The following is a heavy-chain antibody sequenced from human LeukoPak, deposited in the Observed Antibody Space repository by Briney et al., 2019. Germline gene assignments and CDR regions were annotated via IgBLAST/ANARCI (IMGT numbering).Heavy chain of an antibody. CDR3: ARGYEEPTARSLNWFVP. Sequence: SETLSLTCTVSGGSISSSSYYWGWIRQPLGKGLERIGSIYYSGSTYYSGSTYYNPSLKSRVTIAVDTSKNHFSLKLNSVTAADTAVYYCARGYEEPTARSLNWFVPGGQGTLVTVSS. J-gene: IGHJ5*02. V-gene: IGHV4-39*02. CDR1: GGSISSSSYY. D-gene: IGHD2-2*01. CDR2: IYYSGSTYYSGST.